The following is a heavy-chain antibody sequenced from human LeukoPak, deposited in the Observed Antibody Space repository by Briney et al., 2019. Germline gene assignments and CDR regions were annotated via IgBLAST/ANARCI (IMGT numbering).Heavy chain of an antibody. CDR3: ARDSSSWTTRWNEVFDC. J-gene: IGHJ4*02. V-gene: IGHV1-18*01. D-gene: IGHD6-13*01. CDR2: ISAYNGNT. Sequence: ASVKVSCKASGYTFTSYGISWVRQAPGQGLEWMGWISAYNGNTNYAQKLQGRVTMTTDTSTSTAYMELRSLRSDDTAVYYCARDSSSWTTRWNEVFDCWGQGTLVTVSS. CDR1: GYTFTSYG.